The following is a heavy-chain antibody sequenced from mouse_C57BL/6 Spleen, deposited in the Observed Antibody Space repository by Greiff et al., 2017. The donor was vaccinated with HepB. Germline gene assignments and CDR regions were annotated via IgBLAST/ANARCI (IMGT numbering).Heavy chain of an antibody. V-gene: IGHV1-50*01. CDR3: ASFYDGYSAWFAY. J-gene: IGHJ3*01. Sequence: QVQLQQSGAELVKPGASVKLSCKASGYTFTSYWMQWVKQRPGQGLEWIGEIDPSDSYTNYNQKFKGKATLTVDTSSSTAYMQLSSLTSEDSAVYYCASFYDGYSAWFAYWGQGTLVTVSA. D-gene: IGHD2-3*01. CDR1: GYTFTSYW. CDR2: IDPSDSYT.